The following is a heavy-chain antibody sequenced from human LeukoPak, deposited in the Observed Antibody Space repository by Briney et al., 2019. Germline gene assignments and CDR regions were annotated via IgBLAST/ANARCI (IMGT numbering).Heavy chain of an antibody. D-gene: IGHD5-18*01. CDR2: LYSGGRT. J-gene: IGHJ4*02. V-gene: IGHV3-53*01. CDR3: ARYPTALNY. Sequence: GGSLRLSCVASGFSVSSDYMTWVRQAPGKGLEWVSVLYSGGRTYYADSVKGRFTISRDNSKNTLYLQMNNLRVEDTAVYYCARYPTALNYWGQGTLVTASS. CDR1: GFSVSSDY.